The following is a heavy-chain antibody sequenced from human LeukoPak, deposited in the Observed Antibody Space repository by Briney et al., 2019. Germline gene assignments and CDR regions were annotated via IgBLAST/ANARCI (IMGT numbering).Heavy chain of an antibody. CDR1: GYDFTDCG. CDR3: ARYCGSSATDYFHY. V-gene: IGHV1-18*01. CDR2: ISGKTGKV. J-gene: IGHJ1*01. D-gene: IGHD2-15*01. Sequence: GAAVKVSCKAPGYDFTDCGIAWVRQAPGQGLEWMGSISGKTGKVDVAQEFQGRVTMTADTSTNTAYVDLGSLRSDDTAVYYCARYCGSSATDYFHYWGQGTLVIVSS.